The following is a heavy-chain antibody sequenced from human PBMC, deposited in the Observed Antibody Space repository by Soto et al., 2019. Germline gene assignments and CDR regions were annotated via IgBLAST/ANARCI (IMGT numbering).Heavy chain of an antibody. J-gene: IGHJ4*02. CDR2: IFHSGRT. Sequence: NPSATLSLTCSVCGASIISNDWWIWIRQTPGKGLEWIGEIFHSGRTNYSPSFKSRVTISVDTSKSQFSLEMASVTAADTAVYYCARGVRRPSSWYSDYWGQGTLVTVSS. CDR3: ARGVRRPSSWYSDY. CDR1: GASIISNDW. V-gene: IGHV4-4*02. D-gene: IGHD6-13*01.